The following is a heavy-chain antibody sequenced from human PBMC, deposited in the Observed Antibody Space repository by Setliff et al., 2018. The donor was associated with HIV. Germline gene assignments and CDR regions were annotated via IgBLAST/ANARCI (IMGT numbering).Heavy chain of an antibody. D-gene: IGHD2-8*01. Sequence: SETLSLTCAVYGESFGGYYWSWIRQPAGKGLEWLGEINHSGRAKYNPSLKSRASISADTSKNQFSLRLTSVTAADTAVYYCARGAPYCNHGICHLFDYWGHGNPVTVSS. CDR1: GESFGGYY. CDR3: ARGAPYCNHGICHLFDY. V-gene: IGHV4-34*01. CDR2: INHSGRA. J-gene: IGHJ4*01.